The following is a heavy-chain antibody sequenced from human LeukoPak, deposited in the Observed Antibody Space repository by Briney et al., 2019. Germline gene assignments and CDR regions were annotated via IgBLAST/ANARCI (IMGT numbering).Heavy chain of an antibody. CDR1: GGSISSYY. CDR3: ARGGSSWYAIGY. Sequence: SSETLSLTCTVSGGSISSYYWSWIRQPPGKGLEWIGYIYYSGSTNYNPSLKSRVTISVDTSKNQFSLKLSSVTAADAAVYYCARGGSSWYAIGYWGQGTLVTVSS. V-gene: IGHV4-59*01. J-gene: IGHJ4*02. CDR2: IYYSGST. D-gene: IGHD6-13*01.